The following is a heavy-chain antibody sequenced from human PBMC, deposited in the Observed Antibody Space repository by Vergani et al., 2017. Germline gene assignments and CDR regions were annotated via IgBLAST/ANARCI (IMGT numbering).Heavy chain of an antibody. CDR2: INHSGST. J-gene: IGHJ6*03. Sequence: QVQLQQWGAGLLKPSETLSLICAVYGGSFSGYYWSWIRQPPGKGLEWIGEINHSGSTNSNPSLKSRVTISVDTSKNQFSLKLSSVTAADTAVYYCARLPPWCSSTSCYRSYYYYMDVWGKGTTVTVSS. V-gene: IGHV4-34*01. CDR1: GGSFSGYY. D-gene: IGHD2-2*01. CDR3: ARLPPWCSSTSCYRSYYYYMDV.